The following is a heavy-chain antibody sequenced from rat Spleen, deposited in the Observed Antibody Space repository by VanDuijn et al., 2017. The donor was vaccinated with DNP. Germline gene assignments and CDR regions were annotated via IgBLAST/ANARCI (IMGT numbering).Heavy chain of an antibody. CDR1: GFTFSSYW. Sequence: EVQLVETGGGLVQPGRSLKLSCVASGFTFSSYWMYWIRQAPGKGLEWVASITSSGGSTYYPDSVKGRFTISRDNAKNTLYLQMNSLRSEDTATYYCARQRWYYSGEGMDYWGQGVMVTVSS. CDR2: ITSSGGST. J-gene: IGHJ2*01. CDR3: ARQRWYYSGEGMDY. D-gene: IGHD1-1*01. V-gene: IGHV5-58*01.